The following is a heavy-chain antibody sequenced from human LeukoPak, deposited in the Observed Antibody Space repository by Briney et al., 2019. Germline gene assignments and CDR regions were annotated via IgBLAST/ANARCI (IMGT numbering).Heavy chain of an antibody. CDR2: INPNSGGT. J-gene: IGHJ6*03. D-gene: IGHD4-23*01. CDR1: GYTFTGYY. CDR3: ARGRVTRGAPTYYYYYMDV. Sequence: GASVKVSCKASGYTFTGYYMHWVRQAPGQGLEWMGWINPNSGGTNYAQKLQGRVTMTTDTSTSTAYMELRSLRSDDAAVYYCARGRVTRGAPTYYYYYMDVWGKGTTVTISS. V-gene: IGHV1-2*02.